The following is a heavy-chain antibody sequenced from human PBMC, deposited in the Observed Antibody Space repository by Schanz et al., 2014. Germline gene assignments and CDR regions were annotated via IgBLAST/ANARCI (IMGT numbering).Heavy chain of an antibody. CDR2: INGGGETT. J-gene: IGHJ6*02. V-gene: IGHV3-11*01. CDR1: GFTFSDYY. CDR3: ARGNYGMDV. Sequence: QVHLVESGGGLVKPGGSLRLSCAASGFTFSDYYMTWIRQAPGKGLEWVSYINGGGETTYYADSVRRRFTISRDNAKNSLFLHMNSVRADDTAKYYGARGNYGMDVGGQGTTVTVSS.